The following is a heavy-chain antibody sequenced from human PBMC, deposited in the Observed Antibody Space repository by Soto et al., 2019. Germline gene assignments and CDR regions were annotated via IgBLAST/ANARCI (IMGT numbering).Heavy chain of an antibody. CDR3: ARDPDYYDSSGYYLGPPAVSAYYGMDV. V-gene: IGHV4-34*01. Sequence: PSETLSLTCAVYGGSFSGYYWSWIRQPPGKGLEWIGEINHSGSTNYNPSLKSRVTISVDTSKNQFSLKLSSVTAADTAVYYCARDPDYYDSSGYYLGPPAVSAYYGMDVWGQGTTVTVSS. J-gene: IGHJ6*02. CDR2: INHSGST. CDR1: GGSFSGYY. D-gene: IGHD3-22*01.